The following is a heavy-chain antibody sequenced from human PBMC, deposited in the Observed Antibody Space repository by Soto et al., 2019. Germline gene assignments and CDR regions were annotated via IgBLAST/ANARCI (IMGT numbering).Heavy chain of an antibody. V-gene: IGHV1-18*01. Sequence: QVNLVQSGAEVKKPGASVKVSCKGSGYGFTTYGITWVRQAPGQGLEWMAWISAHNGNTNYAQKLQGRVTVTRDISTSTAYMELRSLRSDDTAVYYCARGRYGDYWGQGALVTVSS. CDR1: GYGFTTYG. CDR2: ISAHNGNT. CDR3: ARGRYGDY. J-gene: IGHJ4*02. D-gene: IGHD1-1*01.